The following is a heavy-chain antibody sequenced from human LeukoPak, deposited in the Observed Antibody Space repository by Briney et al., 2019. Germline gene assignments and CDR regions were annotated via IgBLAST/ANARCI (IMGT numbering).Heavy chain of an antibody. J-gene: IGHJ4*02. CDR3: ARVGDIVVVPAAPYYFDY. CDR2: IYHSGST. Sequence: PSETLSLTCAVYGGSFSGYYWSWIRQPPGKGLEWIGEIYHSGSTNYNPSLKSRVTISVDKSKNQFSLKLSSVTAADTAVYYCARVGDIVVVPAAPYYFDYWGQGTLVTVSS. V-gene: IGHV4-34*01. CDR1: GGSFSGYY. D-gene: IGHD2-2*01.